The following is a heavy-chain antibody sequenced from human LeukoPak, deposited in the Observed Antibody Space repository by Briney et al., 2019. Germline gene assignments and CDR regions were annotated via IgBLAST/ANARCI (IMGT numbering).Heavy chain of an antibody. V-gene: IGHV4-4*09. Sequence: SETLSLTCTVSGGSISSYYWSWIRQPPGKGLEWIGYIYTSGSTNYNPSLKSRVTISVDTSKNQFSLKLGSVTAADTAVYYCARLRPYSSSSGDTFDYWGQGTLVTVSS. CDR2: IYTSGST. CDR3: ARLRPYSSSSGDTFDY. D-gene: IGHD6-6*01. CDR1: GGSISSYY. J-gene: IGHJ4*02.